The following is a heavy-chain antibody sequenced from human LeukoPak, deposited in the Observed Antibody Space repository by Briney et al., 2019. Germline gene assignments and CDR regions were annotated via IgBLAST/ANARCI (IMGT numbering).Heavy chain of an antibody. J-gene: IGHJ3*02. D-gene: IGHD3-22*01. CDR1: GFTFSSYA. V-gene: IGHV3-30-3*01. CDR3: ARVRTYYYDSSGSPDAFDI. CDR2: ISYAGSDE. Sequence: PGGSLRLSCAASGFTFSSYAMHWVRQAPGKGLDWVAVISYAGSDEYYADSVKGRFTISRDNSKNTLWLQMSSLRAEETAVYYCARVRTYYYDSSGSPDAFDIWGQGTMVTVSS.